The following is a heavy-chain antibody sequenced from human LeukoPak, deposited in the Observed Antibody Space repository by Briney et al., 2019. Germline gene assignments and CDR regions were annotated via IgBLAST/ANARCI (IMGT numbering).Heavy chain of an antibody. CDR3: AKSFLDYSYYFFGMDV. Sequence: GGSLRLSCAASGFTSTSYGMPWVRQAPGKELEWVATISYDGRSEYFADFVKGRFTISRDNSKNTMSLQMNSLRPDDTAVYYCAKSFLDYSYYFFGMDVWGQGTTVIVSS. V-gene: IGHV3-30*18. CDR1: GFTSTSYG. D-gene: IGHD2-21*01. CDR2: ISYDGRSE. J-gene: IGHJ6*02.